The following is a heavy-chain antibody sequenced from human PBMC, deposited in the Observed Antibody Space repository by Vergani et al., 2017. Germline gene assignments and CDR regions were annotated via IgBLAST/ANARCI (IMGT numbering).Heavy chain of an antibody. CDR1: GGSISSGDHC. CDR2: IYYSGST. V-gene: IGHV4-30-4*08. D-gene: IGHD6-25*01. CDR3: ARVDTQVPATSHFYYMDV. J-gene: IGHJ6*03. Sequence: QVQLQESGPGVVKPSQTLSLTCAVSGGSISSGDHCWTWIRQRPGKGLEWIGYIYYSGSTYYNPSLKSRVTISVDTSKNQFSLKLSSVTAADTAVYYCARVDTQVPATSHFYYMDVWGKGTTVVVSS.